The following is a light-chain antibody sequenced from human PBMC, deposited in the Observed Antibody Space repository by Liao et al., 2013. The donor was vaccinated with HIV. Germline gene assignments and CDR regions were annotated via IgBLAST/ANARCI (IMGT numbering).Light chain of an antibody. J-gene: IGLJ3*02. Sequence: SYELTQPSSLSVAPGKTARMTCGGNSIGSKSVHWYQQKPGQAPVLVISHDTDRPSGIPERFSGSNSGNTATLTISRVEAGDEADYYCQVWDTSEGHPRVFGGGTKLTV. V-gene: IGLV3-21*01. CDR1: SIGSKS. CDR3: QVWDTSEGHPRV. CDR2: HDT.